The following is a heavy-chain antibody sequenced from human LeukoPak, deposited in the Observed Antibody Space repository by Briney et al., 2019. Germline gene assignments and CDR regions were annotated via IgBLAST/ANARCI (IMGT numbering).Heavy chain of an antibody. J-gene: IGHJ4*02. CDR3: ARDGYCGGGSCHPFDY. CDR1: GFTFSSYS. Sequence: PGGFLRLSCAASGFTFSSYSMNWVRQAPGKGLEWVSSISSSSSYIYYADSVKGRFTISRDNAKNSLYLQMNSLRAEDTAVYYCARDGYCGGGSCHPFDYWGQGTLVTVSS. V-gene: IGHV3-21*01. CDR2: ISSSSSYI. D-gene: IGHD2-15*01.